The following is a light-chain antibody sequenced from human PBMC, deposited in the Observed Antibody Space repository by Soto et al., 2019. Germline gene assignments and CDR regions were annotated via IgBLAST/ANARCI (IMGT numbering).Light chain of an antibody. Sequence: DIQMTQSPSTLSASVGDRVTITCRASKSISSWLAWYQQKPGKAPKLLIYDASSLESGVPSRFSGSGSGTEFTLTISSLQPDDFATYYCHQYNSYSLTFAPGTKVDIK. CDR2: DAS. V-gene: IGKV1-5*01. J-gene: IGKJ3*01. CDR1: KSISSW. CDR3: HQYNSYSLT.